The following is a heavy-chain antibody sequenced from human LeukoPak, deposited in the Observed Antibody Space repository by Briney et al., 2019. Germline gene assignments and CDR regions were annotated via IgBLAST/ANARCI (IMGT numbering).Heavy chain of an antibody. V-gene: IGHV1-69*08. J-gene: IGHJ6*02. Sequence: GSSVKFSCKASGGTFSSYTFNWVRQARGQGPEWMGRIIPILNTTNYAQKLQDRVTIIADRSTSTTYMELRGLRSEDTAVYYCARGTSIRGDDYHGMDVWGQGTTITVSS. CDR2: IIPILNTT. D-gene: IGHD3-10*01. CDR3: ARGTSIRGDDYHGMDV. CDR1: GGTFSSYT.